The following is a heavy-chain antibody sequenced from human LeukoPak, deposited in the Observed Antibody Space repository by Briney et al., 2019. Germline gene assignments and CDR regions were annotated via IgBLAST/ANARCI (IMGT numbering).Heavy chain of an antibody. CDR1: GYTFTGYY. CDR3: ARQHDYGDYSFGY. V-gene: IGHV1-2*02. J-gene: IGHJ4*02. Sequence: ASVKVSCKASGYTFTGYYMHWVRQAPGRGLEWMGGINPNSGGTNYAQKFQGRVTMTRDTSNSTAYMELSRLRSDDTAVYYCARQHDYGDYSFGYWGQGTLVTVSS. D-gene: IGHD4-17*01. CDR2: INPNSGGT.